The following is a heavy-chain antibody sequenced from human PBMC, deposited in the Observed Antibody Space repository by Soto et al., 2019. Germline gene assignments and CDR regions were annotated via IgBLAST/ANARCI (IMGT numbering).Heavy chain of an antibody. CDR1: GGSFSGYY. Sequence: SSATLSLTCAFYGGSFSGYYWSWIRQPPGKGLEWIGYIYYTGTTNYNPSLKSRVTILLDTSKNQFSLKVVSLTAADTAFYYCARGRGGTYDAFDIWGQGALVTVAS. CDR3: ARGRGGTYDAFDI. V-gene: IGHV4-59*01. D-gene: IGHD1-26*01. J-gene: IGHJ3*02. CDR2: IYYTGTT.